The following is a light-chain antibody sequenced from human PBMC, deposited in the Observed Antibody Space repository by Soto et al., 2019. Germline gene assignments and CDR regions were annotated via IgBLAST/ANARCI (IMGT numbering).Light chain of an antibody. CDR2: AAS. J-gene: IGKJ2*01. CDR3: LQDYNYPYS. CDR1: QGIRND. Sequence: AIQMTQSPSSLSASVGDRVTITCRASQGIRNDLGWYQQKPGRAPKLLIYAASSLHSGVSSRFSGTASGTDFTLTISSRQPEDFATYYCLQDYNYPYSFGQGTKLEIK. V-gene: IGKV1-6*01.